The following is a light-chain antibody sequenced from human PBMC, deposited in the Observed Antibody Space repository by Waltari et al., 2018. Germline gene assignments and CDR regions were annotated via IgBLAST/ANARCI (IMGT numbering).Light chain of an antibody. Sequence: IQMTQSPSYLSASVGDRVTITCRASQDVSNYVNWYQQKPGRAPKLPIHGASSLQSGVPSRFSGSGGGTDFTLTISSLQPEDFATYYCQQNYFTPITFGQGTRLEI. CDR1: QDVSNY. J-gene: IGKJ5*01. V-gene: IGKV1-39*01. CDR2: GAS. CDR3: QQNYFTPIT.